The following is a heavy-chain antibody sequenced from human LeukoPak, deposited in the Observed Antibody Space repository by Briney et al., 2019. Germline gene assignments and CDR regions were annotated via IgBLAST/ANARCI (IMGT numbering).Heavy chain of an antibody. CDR1: GGSFSGYY. V-gene: IGHV4-39*01. J-gene: IGHJ4*02. Sequence: KSSETLSLTCTVCGGSFSGYYWRYIRQPPGKGLEWIGTIYYSGSTYYNPSLKSRVTISVDTSKNQFSLKLSSVTAADTAVYYCAGRFLEWLLDYWGQGTLVTVSS. D-gene: IGHD3-3*01. CDR3: AGRFLEWLLDY. CDR2: IYYSGST.